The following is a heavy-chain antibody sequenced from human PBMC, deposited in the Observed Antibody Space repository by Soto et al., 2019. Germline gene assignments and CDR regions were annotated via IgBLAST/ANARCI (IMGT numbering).Heavy chain of an antibody. Sequence: SETLSLTCAVSGGSISGYYWSWIRQAPGKGLEWIGYVYDTGSTSYNPSLQSRVTISVDTSKKQFSLSLRLVTAADTAVYFCARSIAVPSSHIDHWGQGTRVTVSS. J-gene: IGHJ4*02. CDR2: VYDTGST. CDR3: ARSIAVPSSHIDH. CDR1: GGSISGYY. V-gene: IGHV4-59*01. D-gene: IGHD6-6*01.